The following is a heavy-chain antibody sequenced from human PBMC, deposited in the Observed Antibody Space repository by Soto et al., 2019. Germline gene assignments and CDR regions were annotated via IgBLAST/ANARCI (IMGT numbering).Heavy chain of an antibody. CDR2: ISAYNGNT. CDR3: AKDGQTIYYYYYLDV. J-gene: IGHJ6*03. CDR1: GYTFTNYG. Sequence: GASVKVSCKASGYTFTNYGITWVRQAPGQGLEWMGWISAYNGNTHYTQRLQGRVTMTTDTSTSTAYMELRGLRSDDTAVYYCAKDGQTIYYYYYLDVWGKGPRSPSP. V-gene: IGHV1-18*01.